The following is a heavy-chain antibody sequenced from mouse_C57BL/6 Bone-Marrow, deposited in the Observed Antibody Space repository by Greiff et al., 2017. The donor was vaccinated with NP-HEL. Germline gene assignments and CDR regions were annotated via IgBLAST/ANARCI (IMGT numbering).Heavy chain of an antibody. V-gene: IGHV14-4*01. CDR1: GFNIKDDY. CDR2: IDPENGDT. D-gene: IGHD2-5*01. J-gene: IGHJ2*01. CDR3: TKGSNYVDYFDY. Sequence: EVKLVESGAELVRPGASVKLSCTASGFNIKDDYMHWVKQRPEQGLEWIGWIDPENGDTEYASKFQGKATITADTSSNTAYLQLSSLTSEDTAVYYCTKGSNYVDYFDYWGQGTTLTVSS.